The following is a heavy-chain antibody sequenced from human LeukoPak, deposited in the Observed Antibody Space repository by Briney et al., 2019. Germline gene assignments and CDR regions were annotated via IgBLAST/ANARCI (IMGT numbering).Heavy chain of an antibody. CDR1: GFTFSDQY. J-gene: IGHJ3*02. V-gene: IGHV3-72*01. Sequence: PGGSLRLSCAASGFTFSDQYMDWVRQAPGKGLEWVGRARDKPNTYTTEYAASVKGRFTISRDDSKNSLYLLMNSLKIEDTAIYYCARVVADVFDIWGQGTMVTVSS. CDR2: ARDKPNTYTT. CDR3: ARVVADVFDI. D-gene: IGHD2-15*01.